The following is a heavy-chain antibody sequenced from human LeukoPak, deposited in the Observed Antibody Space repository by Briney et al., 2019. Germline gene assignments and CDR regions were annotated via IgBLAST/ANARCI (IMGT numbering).Heavy chain of an antibody. V-gene: IGHV3-15*01. Sequence: PGGSLRLSCAASGFTFSNAWMSWVRHAPGKGLEWVGRIKSKTDGGTTDYAAPVKGRFTISRDDSKNTLYLQMNSLKTEDTAVYYCTTEPYYYDSSGYYYPADYWGQGTLVTVSS. CDR3: TTEPYYYDSSGYYYPADY. D-gene: IGHD3-22*01. CDR2: IKSKTDGGTT. J-gene: IGHJ4*02. CDR1: GFTFSNAW.